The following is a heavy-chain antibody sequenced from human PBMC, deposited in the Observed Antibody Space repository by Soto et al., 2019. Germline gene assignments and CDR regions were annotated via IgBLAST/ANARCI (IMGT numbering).Heavy chain of an antibody. CDR1: GFTFDDYA. V-gene: IGHV3-9*01. J-gene: IGHJ4*02. CDR2: FSWNSGSI. CDR3: AKDRDPGETSDGGEYFDY. Sequence: EVHLVESGGCLVQPGRSLRLSCVDSGFTFDDYAMHWVRQAPGKGLEWVAGFSWNSGSIGYADAVKGRFTISRDNAKTTLNLQLNSTSPDDTDMYYCAKDRDPGETSDGGEYFDYWGQGTLVTVSS. D-gene: IGHD3-16*01.